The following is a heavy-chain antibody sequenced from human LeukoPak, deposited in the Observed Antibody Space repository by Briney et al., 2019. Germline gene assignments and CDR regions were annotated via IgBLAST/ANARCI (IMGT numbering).Heavy chain of an antibody. Sequence: SETLSLTCAVYGGSFSGYYWSWIRQPPGKGLEWIGEINHSGSTNYNPSLKSRVTISVDTSKNQFSLKLSSVTAADTAVYYCARRDFYYDYVWGSYRLRPNAFDIWGQGTMVTVSS. CDR3: ARRDFYYDYVWGSYRLRPNAFDI. D-gene: IGHD3-16*02. CDR1: GGSFSGYY. CDR2: INHSGST. V-gene: IGHV4-34*01. J-gene: IGHJ3*02.